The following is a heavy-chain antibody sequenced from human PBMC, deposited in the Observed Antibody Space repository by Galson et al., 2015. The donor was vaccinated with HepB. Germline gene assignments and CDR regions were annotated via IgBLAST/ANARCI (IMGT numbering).Heavy chain of an antibody. V-gene: IGHV1-46*01. CDR1: GYTFTSYY. CDR3: ASRAPGGIAAADYYYYGMDV. J-gene: IGHJ6*02. Sequence: SVKVSCKASGYTFTSYYMHWVRQAPGQGLEWMGIINPSGGSTSYAQKFQGRVTMTRDTSTSTVYMELSSLRSEDTAVYYCASRAPGGIAAADYYYYGMDVWGQGTTVTVSS. CDR2: INPSGGST. D-gene: IGHD6-13*01.